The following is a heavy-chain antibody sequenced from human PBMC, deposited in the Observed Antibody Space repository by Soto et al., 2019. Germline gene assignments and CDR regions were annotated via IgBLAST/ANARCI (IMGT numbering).Heavy chain of an antibody. CDR2: IIPILGIA. CDR1: GGTFSSYT. CDR3: ARGALVTTVTTVGYYGMDV. D-gene: IGHD4-17*01. V-gene: IGHV1-69*02. J-gene: IGHJ6*02. Sequence: QVQLVQSGAEVKKPGSSVKVSCKASGGTFSSYTISWVRQAPGQGLEWMGRIIPILGIANYAQKFQGRVTITADKSTSTAYMELSSLRSEDTAVYYCARGALVTTVTTVGYYGMDVWGQGTTVTVSS.